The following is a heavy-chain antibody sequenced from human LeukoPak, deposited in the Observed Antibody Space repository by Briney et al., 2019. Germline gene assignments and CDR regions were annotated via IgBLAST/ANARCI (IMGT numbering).Heavy chain of an antibody. CDR1: GFTFSSYW. V-gene: IGHV3-74*01. CDR2: IASDGSST. CDR3: ARAHKVPAAIWCYYGMDV. Sequence: GGSLRLSCAASGFTFSSYWMNWVRQAPGKGLVWVSRIASDGSSTTYADSVKGRFSISRDNAKNTLYLQMNSLRVEDTAVYYCARAHKVPAAIWCYYGMDVWGQGTTVTVSS. D-gene: IGHD2-2*01. J-gene: IGHJ6*02.